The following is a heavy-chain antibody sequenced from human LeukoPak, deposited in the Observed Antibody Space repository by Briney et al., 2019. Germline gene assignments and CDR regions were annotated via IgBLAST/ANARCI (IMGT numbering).Heavy chain of an antibody. CDR2: IKQDGSEK. V-gene: IGHV3-7*01. CDR3: AKDTGNIVLMVYAISYYYYGMDV. Sequence: GGSLRLSCAASGFTFSSYWMSWVRQAPGKGLEWVANIKQDGSEKYYVDSVKGRFTISRENAKNSLYLQMNSLRAEDTAVYYCAKDTGNIVLMVYAISYYYYGMDVWGQGTTVTVSS. J-gene: IGHJ6*02. CDR1: GFTFSSYW. D-gene: IGHD2-8*01.